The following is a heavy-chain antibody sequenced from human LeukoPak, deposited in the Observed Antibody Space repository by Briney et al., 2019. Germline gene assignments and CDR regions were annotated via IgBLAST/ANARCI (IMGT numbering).Heavy chain of an antibody. J-gene: IGHJ4*02. CDR2: INPSGGST. V-gene: IGHV1-46*01. CDR1: GYTFTSYY. D-gene: IGHD3-3*01. CDR3: ARDRAALYDFWSGSVGHFDY. Sequence: GASVKVSCKASGYTFTSYYMHWVRQAPGQGLEWMGIINPSGGSTSYAQKFQGRVTMTRDTSTSTVYMELSSLRSEDTAVYYCARDRAALYDFWSGSVGHFDYWGQGTLVTVSS.